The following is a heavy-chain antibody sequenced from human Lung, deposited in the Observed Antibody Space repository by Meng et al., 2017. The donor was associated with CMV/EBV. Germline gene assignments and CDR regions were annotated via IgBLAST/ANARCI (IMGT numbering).Heavy chain of an antibody. D-gene: IGHD3-9*01. CDR3: ARLSDDILTDYFVPPFDY. V-gene: IGHV5-51*01. CDR2: IYLRDSET. Sequence: GESXKISCEAPGYNFWIGWVRQMPGKGLEWMGIIYLRDSETKYSPSFQGQVTISADESINTAYLQWSSLKASDTAMYYCARLSDDILTDYFVPPFDYWGQGTXVTVSS. CDR1: GYNFW. J-gene: IGHJ4*02.